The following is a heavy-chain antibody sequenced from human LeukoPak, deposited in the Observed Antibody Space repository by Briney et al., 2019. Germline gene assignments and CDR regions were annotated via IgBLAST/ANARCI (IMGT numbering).Heavy chain of an antibody. D-gene: IGHD2-15*01. Sequence: RASETLSLTCTVSISSSSHYWGWIRQPPGKGLEWIGSIYYSGSTYYNPSLKSRVTISVDTSKNQFSLKLSSVTAADTAVYYCARGLGCSGGSCYSFFDYWGQGTLVTVSS. V-gene: IGHV4-39*07. J-gene: IGHJ4*02. CDR3: ARGLGCSGGSCYSFFDY. CDR2: IYYSGST. CDR1: ISSSSHY.